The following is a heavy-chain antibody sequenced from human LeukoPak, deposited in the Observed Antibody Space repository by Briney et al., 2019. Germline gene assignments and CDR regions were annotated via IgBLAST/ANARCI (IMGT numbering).Heavy chain of an antibody. CDR3: VRHGGSYFIY. CDR1: GGSISGYY. CDR2: IHSSGNT. Sequence: SETLSLTCTVSGGSISGYYWSWIRQPPGKALEWIGYIHSSGNTVYNPSLKSRVTIAVDTSKNQFSLKLSSVTAVDTAIYYCVRHGGSYFIYWGQETLVTVSS. V-gene: IGHV4-59*08. J-gene: IGHJ4*02. D-gene: IGHD1-26*01.